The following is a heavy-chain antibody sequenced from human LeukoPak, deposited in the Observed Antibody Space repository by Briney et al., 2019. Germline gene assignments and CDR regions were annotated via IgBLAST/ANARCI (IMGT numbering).Heavy chain of an antibody. CDR3: ARRAGAYTHPYDY. D-gene: IGHD3-16*01. V-gene: IGHV3-53*01. CDR2: IYSAGST. J-gene: IGHJ4*02. CDR1: GASISGSGYY. Sequence: EALSLTCAVSGASISGSGYYLGWIRQAPGKGLEWVSFIYSAGSTHYSDSVKGRFTISIDNSKNTLYLQMNSLRAEDTAVYYCARRAGAYTHPYDYWGQGTLVTVSS.